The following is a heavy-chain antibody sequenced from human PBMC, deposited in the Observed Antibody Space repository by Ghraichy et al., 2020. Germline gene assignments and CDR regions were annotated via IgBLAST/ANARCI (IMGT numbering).Heavy chain of an antibody. CDR1: GFTFSSYG. CDR2: IWYDGSKE. Sequence: GGSLRLSCAASGFTFSSYGMHWVRQAPGKGLEWVAVIWYDGSKEIYGDSVRGRFTISRDNSRDTLYLQMNSLRAEDTAVYYCTRDFDPRNRAVTGGGLNYWGQGTLVSVSS. CDR3: TRDFDPRNRAVTGGGLNY. V-gene: IGHV3-33*01. J-gene: IGHJ4*02. D-gene: IGHD6-19*01.